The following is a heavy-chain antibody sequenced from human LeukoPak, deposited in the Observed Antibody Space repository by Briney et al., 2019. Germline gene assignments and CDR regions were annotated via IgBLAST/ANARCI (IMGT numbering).Heavy chain of an antibody. Sequence: ASVKVSCKASGYTFSGYLIHWVRQAPGQGLEWMGWINPNSGGTNSAQRFQGRVTMTRDTSINTSYMELSSLRSDDTAVYYCARMRSQDNYYDSSGYYETYDYWGQGTLVTVS. CDR2: INPNSGGT. CDR1: GYTFSGYL. CDR3: ARMRSQDNYYDSSGYYETYDY. V-gene: IGHV1-2*02. D-gene: IGHD3-22*01. J-gene: IGHJ4*02.